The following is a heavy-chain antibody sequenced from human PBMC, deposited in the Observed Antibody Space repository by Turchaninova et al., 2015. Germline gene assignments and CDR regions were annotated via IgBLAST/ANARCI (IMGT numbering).Heavy chain of an antibody. Sequence: QALPVQPEYEFEKLGCEGELSCRTSGYTFADEPRNWVGQSPGQGLEWMGWINTITGNPTYAQGFRGRFFFSLDTSASTAYLQISGLKDEDTAVYYCALLYGSGQSIRFDSWGQGTLVTVSS. CDR1: GYTFADEP. V-gene: IGHV7-4-1*02. CDR3: ALLYGSGQSIRFDS. D-gene: IGHD3-10*01. CDR2: INTITGNP. J-gene: IGHJ4*02.